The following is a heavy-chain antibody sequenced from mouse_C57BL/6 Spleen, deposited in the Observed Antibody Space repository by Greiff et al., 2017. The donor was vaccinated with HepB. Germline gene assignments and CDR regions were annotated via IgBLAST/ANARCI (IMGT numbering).Heavy chain of an antibody. CDR1: GYTFTSYW. CDR3: ARYGYYDSYYAMDY. V-gene: IGHV1-72*01. CDR2: IDPNSGGT. J-gene: IGHJ4*01. Sequence: QVQLKQSGAELVKPGASVKLSCKASGYTFTSYWMHWVKQRPGRGLEWIGRIDPNSGGTKYNEKFKSKATLTVDKPSSTAYMQLSILTSEDSAVYYCARYGYYDSYYAMDYWGQGTSVTVSS. D-gene: IGHD2-4*01.